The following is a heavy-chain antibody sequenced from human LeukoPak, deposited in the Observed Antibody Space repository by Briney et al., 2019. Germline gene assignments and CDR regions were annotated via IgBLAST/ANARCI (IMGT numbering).Heavy chain of an antibody. CDR1: GVSINIYY. CDR2: SHGSGST. V-gene: IGHV4-4*07. J-gene: IGHJ4*02. CDR3: ARDGGYDSGVFDF. Sequence: SETLSLTCNVSGVSINIYYWSWLRQTPGKGLEWIGRSHGSGSTSYNPSLKNRVTISIGKSKNHLSLSLRSVTAADTALYFCARDGGYDSGVFDFWGQGTLVTVSS. D-gene: IGHD3-22*01.